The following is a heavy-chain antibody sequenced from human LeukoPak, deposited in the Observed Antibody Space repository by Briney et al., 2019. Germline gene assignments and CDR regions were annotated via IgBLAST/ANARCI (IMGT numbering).Heavy chain of an antibody. J-gene: IGHJ5*02. D-gene: IGHD6-13*01. V-gene: IGHV1-69*06. CDR2: IIPIFGTA. CDR3: ARAPGYSSSWSEWFDP. CDR1: GGTFISYA. Sequence: ASVKVSCKASGGTFISYAISWVRQAPGQGLGWMGGIIPIFGTANYAQKFQGRVTITADKSTSTAYMELSSLRSEDTAVYYCARAPGYSSSWSEWFDPWGQGTLVTVSS.